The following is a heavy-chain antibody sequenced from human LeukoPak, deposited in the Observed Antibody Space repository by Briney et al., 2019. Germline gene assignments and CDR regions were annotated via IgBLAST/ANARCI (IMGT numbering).Heavy chain of an antibody. CDR3: ARAGLRFGELFVDY. Sequence: SETLSLTCTVSGGSISSYYWSWIRQPPGKGPEWIGYIYYSGSTNYNPSLKSRVTISVDTSKNQFSLKLSSVTAADTAVYYCARAGLRFGELFVDYWGQGTLVTVSS. V-gene: IGHV4-59*01. J-gene: IGHJ4*02. CDR2: IYYSGST. CDR1: GGSISSYY. D-gene: IGHD3-10*01.